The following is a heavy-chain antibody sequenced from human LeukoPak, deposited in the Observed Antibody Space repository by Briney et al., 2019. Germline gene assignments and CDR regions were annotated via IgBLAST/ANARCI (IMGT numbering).Heavy chain of an antibody. D-gene: IGHD3-3*01. CDR1: GFSLSTSGMC. J-gene: IGHJ5*02. CDR2: IDWDDDK. V-gene: IGHV2-70*11. Sequence: SGPTLVNPTQTLTLTCTFSGFSLSTSGMCVSWIRQPPGKALEWLARIDWDDDKYYSTSLKTRLTISKDTSKNQVVLTMTNMDPVDTATYYCARLSYDVFWSCYYPSSWGQGTLVTVSS. CDR3: ARLSYDVFWSCYYPSS.